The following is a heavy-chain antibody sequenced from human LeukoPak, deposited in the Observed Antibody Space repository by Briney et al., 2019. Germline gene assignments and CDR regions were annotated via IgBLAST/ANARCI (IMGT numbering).Heavy chain of an antibody. Sequence: PGGSLRLSCAASGFTFSSYEMNWVRQAPGKGLEWVSYISSSGSTIYYADSVKGRFTISRDSAKSSLYLQMNSLRAEDTAVYYCARVIVGAPNKAFDIWGQGTMVTVSS. D-gene: IGHD1-26*01. V-gene: IGHV3-48*03. CDR2: ISSSGSTI. CDR3: ARVIVGAPNKAFDI. CDR1: GFTFSSYE. J-gene: IGHJ3*02.